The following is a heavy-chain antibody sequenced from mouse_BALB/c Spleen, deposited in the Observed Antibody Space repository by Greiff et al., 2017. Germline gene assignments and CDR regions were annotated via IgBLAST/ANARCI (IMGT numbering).Heavy chain of an antibody. J-gene: IGHJ1*01. Sequence: EVKLVESGGGLVKPGGSLKLSCAASGFTFSSYAMSWVRQTPEKRLEWVASISSGGSTYYPDRVKGRFTISRDNARNILYLQMSSLRSEDTAMYYCASIYYDYDSSYWYFDVWGAGTTVTVSS. CDR3: ASIYYDYDSSYWYFDV. V-gene: IGHV5-6-5*01. D-gene: IGHD2-4*01. CDR2: ISSGGST. CDR1: GFTFSSYA.